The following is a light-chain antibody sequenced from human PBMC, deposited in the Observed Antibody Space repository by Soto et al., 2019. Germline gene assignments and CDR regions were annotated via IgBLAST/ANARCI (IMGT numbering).Light chain of an antibody. CDR3: QQYGGSVT. V-gene: IGKV3-20*01. J-gene: IGKJ4*01. CDR1: QSVNNNY. CDR2: STS. Sequence: EIVLTQSPGTLSLFPGERATLSCRASQSVNNNYLGWYQQKPGQAPRLLIYSTSIRSTGIPDRFSGSGSGTDFTLTISRLEPEDFAVYYCQQYGGSVTFGGGTKVEIK.